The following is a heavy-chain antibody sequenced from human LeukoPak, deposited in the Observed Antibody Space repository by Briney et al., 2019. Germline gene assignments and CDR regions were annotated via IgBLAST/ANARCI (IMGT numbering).Heavy chain of an antibody. D-gene: IGHD1-1*01. J-gene: IGHJ4*02. V-gene: IGHV4-34*01. CDR1: GGSFGGYS. CDR2: IDRSGST. Sequence: PSETLSLTCAVYGGSFGGYSWTWIRQPPGKGLEWIGEIDRSGSTNYSPALKSRLTISVDTSKNQFSLKLRSVTAADTAVYYCARGSATGLAYWGQGTLVTVSS. CDR3: ARGSATGLAY.